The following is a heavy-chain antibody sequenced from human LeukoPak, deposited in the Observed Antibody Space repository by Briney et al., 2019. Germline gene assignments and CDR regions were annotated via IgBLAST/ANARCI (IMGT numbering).Heavy chain of an antibody. CDR1: GGTFSSYA. Sequence: GASVKVSCKASGGTFSSYAISWVRQAPGQGLEWMGGIIPIFGTANYAQKFQGRVTITADESTSTAYMELSSLRSEDTAVYYCARDYDFWSGWDYWGQGTLVTVSS. V-gene: IGHV1-69*13. D-gene: IGHD3-3*01. CDR3: ARDYDFWSGWDY. J-gene: IGHJ4*02. CDR2: IIPIFGTA.